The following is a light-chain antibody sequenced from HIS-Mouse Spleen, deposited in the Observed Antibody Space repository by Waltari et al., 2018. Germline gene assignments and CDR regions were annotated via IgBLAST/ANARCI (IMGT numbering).Light chain of an antibody. CDR1: SCSIASNY. CDR3: QSYDSSTVV. Sequence: NFMLTQPHSVSESPGKPVTISCTRSSCSIASNYAQLYQQRPGSAPTTVIYEDNQRPSGVPDRFSGSIDSSSNSASLTISGLKTEDEADYYCQSYDSSTVVFGGGTKLTVL. J-gene: IGLJ2*01. CDR2: EDN. V-gene: IGLV6-57*04.